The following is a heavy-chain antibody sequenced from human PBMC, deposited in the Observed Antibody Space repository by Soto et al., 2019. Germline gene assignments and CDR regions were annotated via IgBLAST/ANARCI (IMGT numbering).Heavy chain of an antibody. CDR2: IGSRGNTK. V-gene: IGHV3-11*01. D-gene: IGHD3-10*01. J-gene: IGHJ4*02. CDR3: ARDGTEYYGEYYDY. CDR1: GFTFSDYY. Sequence: GSLRLSCATPGFTFSDYYMSWIRQAPGKGLEWVSYIGSRGNTKYYADSVKGRFTISRDNAKNSLYLQMDSLRADDTAVYYCARDGTEYYGEYYDYWGQGIRVTVSS.